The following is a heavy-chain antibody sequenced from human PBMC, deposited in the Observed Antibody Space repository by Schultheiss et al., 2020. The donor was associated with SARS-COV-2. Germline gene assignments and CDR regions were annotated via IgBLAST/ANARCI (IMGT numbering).Heavy chain of an antibody. Sequence: GGSLRLSCAASGFTFSSYGMHWVRQAPGKGLEWVAVISYDGSNKYYADSVKGRFTISRDNAKNSLYLQMNSLRDEDTAVYYCARDSSGYLWYYGMDVWGQGTTVTVSS. CDR1: GFTFSSYG. CDR3: ARDSSGYLWYYGMDV. CDR2: ISYDGSNK. J-gene: IGHJ6*02. V-gene: IGHV3-30*03. D-gene: IGHD3-22*01.